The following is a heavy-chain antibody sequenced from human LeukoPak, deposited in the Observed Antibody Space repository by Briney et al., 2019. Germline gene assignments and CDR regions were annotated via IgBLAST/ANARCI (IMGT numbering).Heavy chain of an antibody. Sequence: PGRSLRLSCAASGFTFSSYGMHWVRQAPGKGLEWVAVISYDGSNKYYADSVKGRFTISRDNSKNTLYLQMNSLRAEDTAGYYCAKDFLYYDSSGYYFPDYWGQGPLVTVSS. CDR1: GFTFSSYG. CDR3: AKDFLYYDSSGYYFPDY. CDR2: ISYDGSNK. D-gene: IGHD3-22*01. V-gene: IGHV3-30*18. J-gene: IGHJ4*02.